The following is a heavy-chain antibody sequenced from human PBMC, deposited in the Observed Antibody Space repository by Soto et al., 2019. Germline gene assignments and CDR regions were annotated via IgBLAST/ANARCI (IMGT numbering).Heavy chain of an antibody. Sequence: PPDTLSLTCTVSGGSISSYYWSWIRQPPGKGLEWIGYIYYSGSTKYNPSLKSRVTISVDTSKNQFSLKLTSVTAADTAVYYCAREWHGNFDYWGQGILVSVSS. CDR2: IYYSGST. D-gene: IGHD2-15*01. J-gene: IGHJ4*02. V-gene: IGHV4-59*01. CDR1: GGSISSYY. CDR3: AREWHGNFDY.